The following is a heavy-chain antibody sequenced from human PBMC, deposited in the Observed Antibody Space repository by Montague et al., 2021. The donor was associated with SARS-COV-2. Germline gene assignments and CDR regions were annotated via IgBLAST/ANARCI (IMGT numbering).Heavy chain of an antibody. CDR2: IDYSGNT. V-gene: IGHV4-31*03. D-gene: IGHD3-10*01. CDR3: VSSGSYLLSAVGY. CDR1: GGSITSGGYY. Sequence: TLSLTCTVSGGSITSGGYYWTWIRQHPGKGLECLGSIDYSGNTYYNPSLMTRLSISMDTAKNHFSLKLTSVTAADTAVYYCVSSGSYLLSAVGYWGRGALVIVSS. J-gene: IGHJ4*02.